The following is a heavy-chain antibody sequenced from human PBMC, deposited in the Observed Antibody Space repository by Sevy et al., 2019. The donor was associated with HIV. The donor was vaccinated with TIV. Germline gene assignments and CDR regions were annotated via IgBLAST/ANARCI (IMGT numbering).Heavy chain of an antibody. D-gene: IGHD6-13*01. CDR1: GYTFTSYA. CDR3: AREIAAAGTVGGDV. V-gene: IGHV7-4-1*02. Sequence: ASVKVSCKASGYTFTSYAMNWVLQAPGQGLEWMGWINTNTGNPTYAQGFTGRFVFSLDTSVSTAYLQISSLKAEDTAVYYCAREIAAAGTVGGDVWGQRTKVTVSS. J-gene: IGHJ6*02. CDR2: INTNTGNP.